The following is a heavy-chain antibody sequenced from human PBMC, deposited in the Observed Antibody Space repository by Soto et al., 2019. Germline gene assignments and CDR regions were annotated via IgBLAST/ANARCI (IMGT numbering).Heavy chain of an antibody. CDR3: AKDRRAGGNSAFYFDF. Sequence: SLRLSCAASGFKFSNYAMSWVRQAPGEGLEWVSLISATGGGTYYADSVKGRFTISRDNSHNTLYLQVHSLTAEDTAVYYCAKDRRAGGNSAFYFDFWGQGAQVTVSS. D-gene: IGHD3-16*01. CDR1: GFKFSNYA. J-gene: IGHJ4*02. CDR2: ISATGGGT. V-gene: IGHV3-23*01.